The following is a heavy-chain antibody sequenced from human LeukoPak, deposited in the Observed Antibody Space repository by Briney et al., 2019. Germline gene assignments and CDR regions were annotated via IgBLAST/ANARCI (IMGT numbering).Heavy chain of an antibody. CDR1: GFTFDDYA. V-gene: IGHV3-20*04. CDR2: INWNGRIT. CDR3: ARGSVQLWLRDTYYYMDV. J-gene: IGHJ6*03. D-gene: IGHD5-18*01. Sequence: GGSLRLSCAASGFTFDDYAMNWVRQVPGRGLEWVSGINWNGRITEYADSVKDRFTVSRQNTKNSLYLYMNNLGGEDTALYFCARGSVQLWLRDTYYYMDVWGKGTTVTVSS.